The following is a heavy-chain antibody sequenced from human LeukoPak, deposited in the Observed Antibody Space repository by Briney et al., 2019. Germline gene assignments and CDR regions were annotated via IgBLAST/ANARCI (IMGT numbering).Heavy chain of an antibody. CDR3: AKDRSGWDKTFDY. CDR1: GFTFDDYA. D-gene: IGHD6-19*01. J-gene: IGHJ4*02. V-gene: IGHV3-9*01. Sequence: TGGSLRLSCAASGFTFDDYAMHWVRQAPGEGLEWVSGISWNSGSIAYADSVKGRFTISRDNAKNSLYLQMNSLRAEDTALYYCAKDRSGWDKTFDYWGQGTLVTVSS. CDR2: ISWNSGSI.